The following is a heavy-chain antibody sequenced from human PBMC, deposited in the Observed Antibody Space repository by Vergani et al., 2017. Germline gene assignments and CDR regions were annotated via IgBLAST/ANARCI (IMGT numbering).Heavy chain of an antibody. CDR2: ISSSGSTI. J-gene: IGHJ4*02. CDR3: ARGGLRNHFDY. D-gene: IGHD4-17*01. V-gene: IGHV3-48*03. Sequence: EVQLVESGGGLVQPGGSLRLSCSASGFTFSSYAMHWVRQAPGKGLEWVSYISSSGSTIYYADSVKGRFTISRDNAKNSLYLQMNSLRAEDTAVYYCARGGLRNHFDYWGQGTLVTVSS. CDR1: GFTFSSYA.